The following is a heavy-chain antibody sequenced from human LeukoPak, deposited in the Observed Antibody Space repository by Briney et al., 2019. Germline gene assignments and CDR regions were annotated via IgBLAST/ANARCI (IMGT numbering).Heavy chain of an antibody. D-gene: IGHD6-13*01. Sequence: LVASVKVSCKASGYTFTSYYMHWVRQAPGQGLEWMGIINPSGGSTSYAQKFQGRVTMTRDTSTSTVYMELSSLRSEDTAVYYCARDLYSSSRYKPYYYYYGMDVWGQGTTVTVSS. CDR2: INPSGGST. V-gene: IGHV1-46*01. CDR3: ARDLYSSSRYKPYYYYYGMDV. J-gene: IGHJ6*02. CDR1: GYTFTSYY.